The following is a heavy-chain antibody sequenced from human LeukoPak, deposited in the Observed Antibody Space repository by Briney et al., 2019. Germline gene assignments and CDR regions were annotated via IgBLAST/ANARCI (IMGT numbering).Heavy chain of an antibody. V-gene: IGHV3-48*03. D-gene: IGHD6-6*01. CDR1: GITFSSYE. Sequence: GGSLRLSCVASGITFSSYEMNWVRQAPGKGLECISYISGSGTNTNYADSVKGRFTISRDNAKNSLYLQMSSLRPEDTAVYYCARDARSLGYWGQGTLVTVSS. CDR2: ISGSGTNT. CDR3: ARDARSLGY. J-gene: IGHJ4*02.